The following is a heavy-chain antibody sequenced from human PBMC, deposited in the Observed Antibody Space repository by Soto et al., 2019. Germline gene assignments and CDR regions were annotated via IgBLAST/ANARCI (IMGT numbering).Heavy chain of an antibody. V-gene: IGHV4-34*01. D-gene: IGHD3-3*01. CDR3: ARGHDKYYDFWSGYSPDQRQNNWFDP. CDR1: GGSFSGYY. Sequence: QVQLQQWGAGLLKPSETLSLTCAVYGGSFSGYYWSWIRQPPGKGLEWIGEINHSGSTNYNPSLKSRVTISVDTSKNQFSLKLSSVTAADTAVYYCARGHDKYYDFWSGYSPDQRQNNWFDPWGQGTLVTVSS. CDR2: INHSGST. J-gene: IGHJ5*02.